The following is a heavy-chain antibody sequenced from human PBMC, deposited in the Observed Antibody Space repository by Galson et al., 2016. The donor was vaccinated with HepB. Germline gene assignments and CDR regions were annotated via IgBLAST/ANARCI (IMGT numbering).Heavy chain of an antibody. V-gene: IGHV4-61*01. CDR2: IYYSGST. CDR1: GGSVKSGTYY. D-gene: IGHD3-22*01. Sequence: SETLSLTCTVSGGSVKSGTYYWSWIRQSPGKGLEWIGHIYYSGSTNYNSSLKSRVTISIDTSTNQFSLRLTSVTAADAAVYYCARWSQYHYDSTGYYRAHFFDLWGQGTLVTVSS. CDR3: ARWSQYHYDSTGYYRAHFFDL. J-gene: IGHJ4*01.